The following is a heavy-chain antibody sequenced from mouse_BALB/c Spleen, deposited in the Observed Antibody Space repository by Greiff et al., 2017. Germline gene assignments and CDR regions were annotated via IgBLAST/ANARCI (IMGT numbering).Heavy chain of an antibody. CDR3: AKTDYGNFYAMDY. J-gene: IGHJ4*01. D-gene: IGHD2-1*01. CDR1: GFSLTSYG. CDR2: IWRGGST. Sequence: VQLQQSGPSLVQPSQSLSITCTVSGFSLTSYGVHWVRQSPGKGLEWLGVIWRGGSTDYNAAFMSRLSITKDNSKSQVFFKMNSLQADDTAIYYCAKTDYGNFYAMDYWGQGTSVTVSS. V-gene: IGHV2-5-1*01.